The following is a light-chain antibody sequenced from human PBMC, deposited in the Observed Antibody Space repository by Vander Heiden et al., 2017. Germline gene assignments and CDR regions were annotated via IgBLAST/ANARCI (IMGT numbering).Light chain of an antibody. CDR2: LGS. CDR3: RQCLQTPYT. Sequence: DIVMTQSPLSLSVTPGEPASISCRSSQTLLHRNGHNFLGWYLQKPGQSPQPLIFLGSNRASGVPDRFSGSASGTDFTLKISRVEAEDIGIFYCRQCLQTPYTFGQGTKLEIK. J-gene: IGKJ2*01. CDR1: QTLLHRNGHNF. V-gene: IGKV2-28*01.